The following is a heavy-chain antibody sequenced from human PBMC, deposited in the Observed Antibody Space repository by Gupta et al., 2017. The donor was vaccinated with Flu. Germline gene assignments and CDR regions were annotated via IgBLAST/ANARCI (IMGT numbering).Heavy chain of an antibody. J-gene: IGHJ4*02. Sequence: QVQLRESGPGRVKPSETLSLTCTVSGGPIGDYFWSWIRQPPGKGPEWIGNVYYSGSANYNPSLESRVTISLDTSKNQFSLKLSSVTAADTAVYYCARERDSTGYFYPVWGQGALVTVSS. V-gene: IGHV4-59*01. D-gene: IGHD3-22*01. CDR2: VYYSGSA. CDR3: ARERDSTGYFYPV. CDR1: GGPIGDYF.